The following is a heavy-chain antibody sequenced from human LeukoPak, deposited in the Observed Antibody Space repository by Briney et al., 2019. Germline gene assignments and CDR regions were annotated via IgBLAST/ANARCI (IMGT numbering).Heavy chain of an antibody. V-gene: IGHV3-48*04. CDR1: GFTFSSYG. J-gene: IGHJ5*02. Sequence: GGPLRLSCAASGFTFSSYGMHWVRQAPGKGLEWVSYISSSGSTIYYADSVKGRFTISRDNAKNSLYLQMNSLRAEDTAVYYCARDIGYCSSTSCSNWFDPWGQGTLVTVSS. D-gene: IGHD2-2*01. CDR2: ISSSGSTI. CDR3: ARDIGYCSSTSCSNWFDP.